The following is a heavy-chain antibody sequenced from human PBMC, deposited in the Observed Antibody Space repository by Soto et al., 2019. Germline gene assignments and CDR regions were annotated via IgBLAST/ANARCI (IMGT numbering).Heavy chain of an antibody. CDR2: MYYSGRT. J-gene: IGHJ5*02. CDR3: ARDRAAEGWFDP. D-gene: IGHD6-25*01. Sequence: QLQLQESGPGLVKPSETLSLTCTVSGGSISSSSYYWGWIRQPPGKGLEWIGSMYYSGRTYYNPSLKSRVTISLDTSKSQFSLKLSSVTAADTAVYYCARDRAAEGWFDPWGQGTLVTVSS. V-gene: IGHV4-39*02. CDR1: GGSISSSSYY.